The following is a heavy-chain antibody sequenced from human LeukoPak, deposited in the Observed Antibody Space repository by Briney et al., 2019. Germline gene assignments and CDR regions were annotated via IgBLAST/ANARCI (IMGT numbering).Heavy chain of an antibody. Sequence: PGGSLRLSCAASGFTFSDHYIDWVRQAPGKGLEWVGRSRDKGNSYTTAYAASVRGRFTISRDDSKNSLYLQMNSLRAEDTAVYYCATLRKSLWIPEFDFWGQGTLVTVSS. V-gene: IGHV3-72*01. CDR2: SRDKGNSYTT. CDR3: ATLRKSLWIPEFDF. D-gene: IGHD1-1*01. CDR1: GFTFSDHY. J-gene: IGHJ4*02.